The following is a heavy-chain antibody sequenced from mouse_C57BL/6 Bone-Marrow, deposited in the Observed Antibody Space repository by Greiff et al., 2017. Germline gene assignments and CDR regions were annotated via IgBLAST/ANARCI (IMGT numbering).Heavy chain of an antibody. CDR2: IDPENGDT. V-gene: IGHV14-4*01. J-gene: IGHJ2*01. CDR1: GFNIKDDY. Sequence: QESGAELVRPGASVKLSCTASGFNIKDDYMHWVKQRPEQGLEWIGWIDPENGDTEYASKFQGKATITADTSSNTAYLQLSSLTSEDTAVYYCTIWGVDYWGQGTTLTVSS. CDR3: TIWGVDY.